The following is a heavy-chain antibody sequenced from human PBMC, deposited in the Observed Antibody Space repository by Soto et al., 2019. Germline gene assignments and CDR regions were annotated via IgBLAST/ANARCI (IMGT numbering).Heavy chain of an antibody. D-gene: IGHD2-2*01. CDR2: INHSGST. J-gene: IGHJ6*02. Sequence: SETLSLTCIVSGGSISGYYWSWIRQPPGKGLEWIGEINHSGSTKYNPSLKRRVTISADTPKSQISLKVSSVTAADTAVYYCARGKYRGPKMYNYYGLDVGGQGTTVAV. V-gene: IGHV4-34*01. CDR3: ARGKYRGPKMYNYYGLDV. CDR1: GGSISGYY.